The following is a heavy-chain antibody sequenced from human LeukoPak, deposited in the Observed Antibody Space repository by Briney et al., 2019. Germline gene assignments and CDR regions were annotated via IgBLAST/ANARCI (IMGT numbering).Heavy chain of an antibody. Sequence: SQTLSLTCAISGDSVSSNTAGWSWIRQSPSRGLEWLGRTYYRSKWYTDYAVSVQGRITINPDTPKNHFSLQLNSVTPEDTAVYYCARELEMATIYSYFDYWGQGTLVTVSS. CDR2: TYYRSKWYT. D-gene: IGHD5-24*01. J-gene: IGHJ4*02. CDR1: GDSVSSNTAG. CDR3: ARELEMATIYSYFDY. V-gene: IGHV6-1*01.